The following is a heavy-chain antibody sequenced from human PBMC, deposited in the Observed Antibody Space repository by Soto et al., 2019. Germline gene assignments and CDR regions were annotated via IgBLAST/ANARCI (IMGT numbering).Heavy chain of an antibody. CDR3: AKYGNWLDVYYDV. D-gene: IGHD3-16*01. CDR2: VSASGRSR. V-gene: IGHV3-23*01. CDR1: GIEFSNYA. J-gene: IGHJ4*02. Sequence: EVQLLESGGGLVQPGGSLRLSCVGSGIEFSNYAMSWVRQAPGKGLEWVAIVSASGRSRYHADSVKGRFTISRDNSKNTLYLHMTNLRAEDTAVYYCAKYGNWLDVYYDVWGQGTPVTVSS.